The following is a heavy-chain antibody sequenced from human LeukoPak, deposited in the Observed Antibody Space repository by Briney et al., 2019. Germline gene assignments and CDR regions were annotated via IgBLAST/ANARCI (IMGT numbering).Heavy chain of an antibody. V-gene: IGHV6-1*01. Sequence: SQTLSLTCAISGESVSSNSAAWNWIRQSPSRGLEWLGRTYYRSKWYNDYAVSVKSRITINPDTSKNQFSLQLNSVTPEDTAVYYCARDRSRWDSSSTYYFDYWGQGTLVTVSS. CDR3: ARDRSRWDSSSTYYFDY. D-gene: IGHD6-6*01. J-gene: IGHJ4*02. CDR2: TYYRSKWYN. CDR1: GESVSSNSAA.